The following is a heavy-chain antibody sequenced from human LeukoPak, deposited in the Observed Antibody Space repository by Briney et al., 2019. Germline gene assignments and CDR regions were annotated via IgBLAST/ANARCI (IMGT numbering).Heavy chain of an antibody. CDR1: GFTFRSYG. CDR2: ISYDGSNK. Sequence: GRSLRLSCAASGFTFRSYGMHWVRQAPGKGLEWVAVISYDGSNKYYADSVKGRFTISRDNSKNTLYLQMNSLRAEDTAVYYCANTKVPAAIIYAFDIWGQGTMVTVSS. D-gene: IGHD2-2*01. CDR3: ANTKVPAAIIYAFDI. V-gene: IGHV3-30*18. J-gene: IGHJ3*02.